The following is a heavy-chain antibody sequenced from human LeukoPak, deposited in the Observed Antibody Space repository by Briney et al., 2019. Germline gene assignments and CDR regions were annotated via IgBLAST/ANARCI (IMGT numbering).Heavy chain of an antibody. J-gene: IGHJ3*02. CDR2: INQDGSDK. V-gene: IGHV3-7*01. CDR1: GFNFTKYW. CDR3: ARINFGAFDI. D-gene: IGHD3-10*01. Sequence: GGSLRLSCAASGFNFTKYWMTWVRQAPGKGLEWVANINQDGSDKYYVDSVEGRFTISRDTAKNSLYLQMSSLRAEDTAVFYCARINFGAFDIWGQGTMVTVPS.